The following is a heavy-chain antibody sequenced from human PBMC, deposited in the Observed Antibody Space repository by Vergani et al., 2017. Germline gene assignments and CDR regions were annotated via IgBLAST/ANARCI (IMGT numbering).Heavy chain of an antibody. J-gene: IGHJ4*02. CDR1: GFTFSRSG. CDR2: ITSNGGGR. D-gene: IGHD5-12*01. V-gene: IGHV3-64D*06. Sequence: EVQLVESGGVLVQPGGSLRLSCSASGFTFSRSGMNWVRQAPGRGLKYVATITSNGGGRYYAASVKGSFTISRDKSKNKLFLQMSSLRPDDTAVYYCVKDATSGYSCYEFEDWGQGTLVTVA. CDR3: VKDATSGYSCYEFED.